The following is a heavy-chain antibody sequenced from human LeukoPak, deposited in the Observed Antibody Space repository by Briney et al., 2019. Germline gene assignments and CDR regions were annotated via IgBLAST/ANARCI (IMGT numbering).Heavy chain of an antibody. CDR3: ARRGTYYYGSGSFPPFFDY. Sequence: GASVKVSCKASGYTFTSYGISWVRQAPGQGLEWMGWISAYNGNTNYAQKLQGRVTMTTDTSTSTAYMELRSLRSDDTAVYYCARRGTYYYGSGSFPPFFDYWGQRTLVTVSS. V-gene: IGHV1-18*01. CDR1: GYTFTSYG. CDR2: ISAYNGNT. D-gene: IGHD3-10*01. J-gene: IGHJ4*02.